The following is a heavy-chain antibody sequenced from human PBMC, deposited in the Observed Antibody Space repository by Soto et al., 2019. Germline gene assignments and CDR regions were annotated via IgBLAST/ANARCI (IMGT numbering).Heavy chain of an antibody. Sequence: QVQLVESGGGVVQPGGSLRLSCTTSGFTFNTYGMHWVRQAPGKGLEWVAIIWYDGSNKYYADFVKGRFTISRDNSRNPLSLQMNSLKAEDTALYYCARADCTGAYCYSWPFNYGVDVWGQGTTVTVSS. D-gene: IGHD2-15*01. V-gene: IGHV3-33*08. CDR1: GFTFNTYG. J-gene: IGHJ6*02. CDR2: IWYDGSNK. CDR3: ARADCTGAYCYSWPFNYGVDV.